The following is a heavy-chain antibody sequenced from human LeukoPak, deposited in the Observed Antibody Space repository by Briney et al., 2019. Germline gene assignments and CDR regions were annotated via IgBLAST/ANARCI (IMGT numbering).Heavy chain of an antibody. J-gene: IGHJ3*02. V-gene: IGHV4-34*01. Sequence: KASETLSLTCAVYGGSFSGYYWSWIRQPPGKGLEWIGEINHSGSTNYNPSLKSRVTISVDTSKNQFSLKLSSVTAADTAVYYCAREGRDYYDSSGYYNAFDIWGQGTMVTVSS. D-gene: IGHD3-22*01. CDR3: AREGRDYYDSSGYYNAFDI. CDR1: GGSFSGYY. CDR2: INHSGST.